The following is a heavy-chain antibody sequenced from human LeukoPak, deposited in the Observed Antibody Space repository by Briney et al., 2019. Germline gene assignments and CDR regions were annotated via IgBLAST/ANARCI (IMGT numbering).Heavy chain of an antibody. D-gene: IGHD6-19*01. CDR3: ARQGGLSVAGLVY. CDR2: IYAGGNT. Sequence: GGSLRLSCAASGFTVSSNYMSWVRQAPGKGLEWVSVIYAGGNTYHADSVKGRFTISRDNSKNTLYLQMSSLRAEDTAVYYCARQGGLSVAGLVYWGQGTLVTVCS. CDR1: GFTVSSNY. V-gene: IGHV3-66*04. J-gene: IGHJ4*02.